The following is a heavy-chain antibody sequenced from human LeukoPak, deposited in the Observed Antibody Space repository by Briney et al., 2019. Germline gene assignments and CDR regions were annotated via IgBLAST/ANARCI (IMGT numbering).Heavy chain of an antibody. Sequence: PGGSLRLSCAASGFTFSDHFMDWVRQAPGKGLEWLGRIRNKANSYTTEYAASVTGRFTISRDDSKNSLYLQMNSLKTEDTAVYYCARGRYRSTWLDYWGQGTLVTVSS. J-gene: IGHJ4*02. V-gene: IGHV3-72*01. CDR3: ARGRYRSTWLDY. CDR1: GFTFSDHF. D-gene: IGHD6-13*01. CDR2: IRNKANSYTT.